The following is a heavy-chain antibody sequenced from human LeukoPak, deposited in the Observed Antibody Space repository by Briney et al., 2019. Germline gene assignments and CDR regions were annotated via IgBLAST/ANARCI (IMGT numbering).Heavy chain of an antibody. J-gene: IGHJ4*02. V-gene: IGHV3-23*01. CDR1: EFTLSSYA. CDR2: ISGSGGNT. CDR3: AKSHGRWCFHY. Sequence: GGSLRLSCAASEFTLSSYAMSWVRQAPGKGLEWVSAISGSGGNTYYADSVKGRFTISRDSSKNTLYLQMNNLRAEDTAVYYCAKSHGRWCFHYWGQGTLVTVSS. D-gene: IGHD4-23*01.